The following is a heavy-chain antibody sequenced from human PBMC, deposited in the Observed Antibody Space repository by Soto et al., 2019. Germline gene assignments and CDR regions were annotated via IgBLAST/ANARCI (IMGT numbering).Heavy chain of an antibody. CDR3: ARKADFGELSPGTKVGMDV. V-gene: IGHV1-18*01. D-gene: IGHD3-10*01. CDR1: GYTFTSYG. Sequence: QVQLVQSGAEVKKPGASVKVSCKASGYTFTSYGISWVRQAPGQGLERMGWISAYNGNTNYAQKLQGRVTMTTDTSTSTAYMELRRLRSDDTAVYYCARKADFGELSPGTKVGMDVWGQGTTVTVSS. CDR2: ISAYNGNT. J-gene: IGHJ6*02.